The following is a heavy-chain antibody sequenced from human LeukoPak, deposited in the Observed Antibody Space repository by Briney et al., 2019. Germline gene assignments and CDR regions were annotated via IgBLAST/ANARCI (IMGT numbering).Heavy chain of an antibody. CDR2: IKQDGSEK. CDR1: GFTFSSYW. CDR3: ARDDSNILTGYDY. J-gene: IGHJ4*02. D-gene: IGHD3-9*01. V-gene: IGHV3-7*03. Sequence: GGSLRLSCAASGFTFSSYWMSWVRQAPGKGLEWVANIKQDGSEKYYVDSVKGRFTISRDNAKNSLYLQMNSLRAEDTAVYYCARDDSNILTGYDYWGQGTLVTVSS.